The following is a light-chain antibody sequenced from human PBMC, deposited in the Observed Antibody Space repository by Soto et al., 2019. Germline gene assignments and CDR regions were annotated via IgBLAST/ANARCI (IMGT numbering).Light chain of an antibody. V-gene: IGKV3-11*01. CDR2: DAS. Sequence: EIVLTQSPATLSLSPGERATLSCRASQSVDSSLAWYQQKPGQAPRLLIYDASNRATGIPARFSGSGSGTDFTLTISSLEPEDFAVYYCQQRSNWVTFGGGTKVEIK. CDR1: QSVDSS. CDR3: QQRSNWVT. J-gene: IGKJ4*01.